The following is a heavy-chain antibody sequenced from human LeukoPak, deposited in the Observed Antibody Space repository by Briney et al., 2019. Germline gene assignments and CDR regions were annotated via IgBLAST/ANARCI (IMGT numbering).Heavy chain of an antibody. CDR1: GFTFSSYE. CDR3: ARGGPERFGELLAPDY. J-gene: IGHJ4*02. CDR2: ISSSGSTI. D-gene: IGHD3-10*01. V-gene: IGHV3-48*03. Sequence: PGGSLRLSCAASGFTFSSYEMNWVRQAPGKGLEWVSYISSSGSTIYYADSVKGRFTISRDNAKNSLYLQMNSLRAEDTAVYYCARGGPERFGELLAPDYWGQGTLVTVSS.